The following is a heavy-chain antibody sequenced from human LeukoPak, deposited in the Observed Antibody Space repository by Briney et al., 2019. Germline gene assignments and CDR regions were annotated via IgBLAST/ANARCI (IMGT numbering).Heavy chain of an antibody. D-gene: IGHD6-19*01. V-gene: IGHV3-30-3*01. CDR2: ISYDGSNK. Sequence: GGSLRLSCAASGFTFSSYAMHWVRQAPGKGLEWVAVISYDGSNKYYADSVKGRFTISRDNSKNTLYLQMNSLRAEDTAVYYCASGTVAGTIGTDYWGQGTLVTVSS. CDR1: GFTFSSYA. J-gene: IGHJ4*02. CDR3: ASGTVAGTIGTDY.